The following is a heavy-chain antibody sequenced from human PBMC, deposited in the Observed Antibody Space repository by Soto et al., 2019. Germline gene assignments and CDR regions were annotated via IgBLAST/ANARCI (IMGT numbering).Heavy chain of an antibody. Sequence: SETLSLTCTVSGGSISSYYWSWIRQPPGKGLEWIGYIYYSGSTNYNPSLKSRVTISVDTSKNQFSLKLSSVTAADTAVYYCARVDSSGYYYRWFDPWGQGTLVTSPQ. V-gene: IGHV4-59*01. CDR3: ARVDSSGYYYRWFDP. D-gene: IGHD3-22*01. CDR1: GGSISSYY. CDR2: IYYSGST. J-gene: IGHJ5*02.